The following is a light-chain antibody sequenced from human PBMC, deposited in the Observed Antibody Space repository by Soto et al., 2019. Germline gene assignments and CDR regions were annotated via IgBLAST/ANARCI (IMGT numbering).Light chain of an antibody. J-gene: IGKJ5*01. CDR2: KAS. Sequence: DIQMTQSPSTLSASVGERVTNTCRASQSISAWLAWYQQKPGKAPKLLIYKASNVESGVPSRFSGSGSGTEFTLTISSLQPDDFATYYFQQYHSYPLTFGQGTRLEIK. CDR1: QSISAW. V-gene: IGKV1-5*03. CDR3: QQYHSYPLT.